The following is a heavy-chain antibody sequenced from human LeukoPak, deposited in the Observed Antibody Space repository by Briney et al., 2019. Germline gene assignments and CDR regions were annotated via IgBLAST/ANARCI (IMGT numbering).Heavy chain of an antibody. Sequence: PSQTLSLTCTVSGGSISSGGYYWSWIRQHPGKGLEWIGYIYYSGSTYYNPSLKSRVTISVDTSKNQFSLKLSSVTAADTAVYYCARGLMRAVRGPNQRGYYFDYWGQGTLVTVSS. CDR1: GGSISSGGYY. CDR3: ARGLMRAVRGPNQRGYYFDY. J-gene: IGHJ4*02. D-gene: IGHD3-10*01. V-gene: IGHV4-31*03. CDR2: IYYSGST.